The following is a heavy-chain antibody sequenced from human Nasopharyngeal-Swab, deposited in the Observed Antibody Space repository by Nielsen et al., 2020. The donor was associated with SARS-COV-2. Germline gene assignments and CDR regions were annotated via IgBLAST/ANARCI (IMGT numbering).Heavy chain of an antibody. D-gene: IGHD3-10*01. CDR1: GGSISSGGYY. J-gene: IGHJ6*02. CDR3: ARHRVLLLWFGENYYYGMDV. V-gene: IGHV4-39*01. Sequence: SETLSLTCTVSGGSISSGGYYWSWIRQHPGKGLEWIGYIYYSGSTYYNPSLKSRVTISVDTSKNQFSLKLSSVTAADTAVYYCARHRVLLLWFGENYYYGMDVWGQGTTVTVSS. CDR2: IYYSGST.